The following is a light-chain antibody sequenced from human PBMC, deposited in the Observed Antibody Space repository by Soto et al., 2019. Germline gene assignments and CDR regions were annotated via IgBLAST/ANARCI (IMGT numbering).Light chain of an antibody. CDR1: SSDVGGYNW. V-gene: IGLV2-8*01. CDR3: ASYAVTKSV. J-gene: IGLJ1*01. CDR2: EVT. Sequence: QSALTQPPSASGSPGQSVTISCTGTSSDVGGYNWVSWYQQHPGKAPKLMIYEVTKRPSGVPDRFSGSKSGNTASLTVSGLQAEHEADYYCASYAVTKSVFGTGTKLTVL.